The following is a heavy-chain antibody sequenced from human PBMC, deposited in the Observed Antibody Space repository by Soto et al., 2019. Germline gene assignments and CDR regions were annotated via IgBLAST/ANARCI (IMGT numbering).Heavy chain of an antibody. CDR2: IYYSGST. D-gene: IGHD1-26*01. V-gene: IGHV4-39*01. Sequence: PSKTLSLTCTVSGVSISGSRYYWGWIRQPPGRGLEWIGNIYYSGSTYYTPALKSRVTLSVDTSKNQFSLNLNSVTAADTAVYYCARGGIPPSGYGIAYAMDVWGQGTTVTVSS. CDR3: ARGGIPPSGYGIAYAMDV. J-gene: IGHJ6*02. CDR1: GVSISGSRYY.